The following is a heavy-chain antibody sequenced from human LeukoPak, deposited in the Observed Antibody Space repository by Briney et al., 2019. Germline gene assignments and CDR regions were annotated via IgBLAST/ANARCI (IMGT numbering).Heavy chain of an antibody. CDR3: AELGITMIGGV. V-gene: IGHV3-48*04. Sequence: GGSLRLSCAASGFIFSSYSMKWVRQAPGKGLEWVSYISSSGSTIYYADSVKGRFTISRDNAKNSLYLQMNSLRAEDTAVYYCAELGITMIGGVWGKGTTVTISS. J-gene: IGHJ6*04. D-gene: IGHD3-10*02. CDR2: ISSSGSTI. CDR1: GFIFSSYS.